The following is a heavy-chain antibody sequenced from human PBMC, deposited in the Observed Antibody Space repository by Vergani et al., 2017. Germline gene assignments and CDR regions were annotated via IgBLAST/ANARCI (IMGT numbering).Heavy chain of an antibody. V-gene: IGHV4-38-2*02. CDR2: IHHSGDT. D-gene: IGHD3-10*01. Sequence: QVQLQESGPGLVKPSETLSLICTVSDFSITSGDYWGWIRQPPGKGLEWIGCIHHSGDTHYNSSLKSRVSISIVSSSKFSLSLTSVTAADTAIYYCARHRGSGGFFPSSYFYGMDVWGHGTTVTVSS. CDR3: ARHRGSGGFFPSSYFYGMDV. CDR1: DFSITSGDY. J-gene: IGHJ6*02.